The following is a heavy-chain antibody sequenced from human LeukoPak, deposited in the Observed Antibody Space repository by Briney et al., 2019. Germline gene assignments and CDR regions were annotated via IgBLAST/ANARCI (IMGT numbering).Heavy chain of an antibody. Sequence: SETLSLTCTVSGGSISSYYWSWIRQPPGKGLEWIGYIYYSGSTNYNPSLKSRVTISVDTSKNQFSLKLSSVTAADTAVYYCARGADYGDYAYYFDYWGQGTLVTVSS. CDR2: IYYSGST. D-gene: IGHD4-17*01. J-gene: IGHJ4*02. CDR1: GGSISSYY. CDR3: ARGADYGDYAYYFDY. V-gene: IGHV4-59*01.